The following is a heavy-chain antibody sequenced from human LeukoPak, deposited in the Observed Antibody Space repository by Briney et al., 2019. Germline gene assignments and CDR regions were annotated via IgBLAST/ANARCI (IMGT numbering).Heavy chain of an antibody. Sequence: ASVKVSCKASGYTFTGYYMHWVRQAPGQGLEWMGWINPNSGGTNYAQKFQGRVTMTRDTSINTAYMELSRLRSDDTAVYYCARGPAAAGFYYYYYGMDVWGQGTTVTVSS. J-gene: IGHJ6*02. D-gene: IGHD6-13*01. V-gene: IGHV1-2*02. CDR2: INPNSGGT. CDR3: ARGPAAAGFYYYYYGMDV. CDR1: GYTFTGYY.